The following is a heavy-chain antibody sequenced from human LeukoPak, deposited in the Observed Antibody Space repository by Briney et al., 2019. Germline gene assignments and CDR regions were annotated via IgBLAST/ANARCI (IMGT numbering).Heavy chain of an antibody. D-gene: IGHD3-22*01. Sequence: SETLSLTCTVSGASIRTFYWTWIRQPPGKGLEWIAYISYSGSTTYNPSLKSRVTISLDTSKNQFSLNLNSLTAADTAVYYCARGIGNSRGTRFDPWGQGTLVTVSS. CDR3: ARGIGNSRGTRFDP. J-gene: IGHJ5*02. CDR2: ISYSGST. V-gene: IGHV4-59*01. CDR1: GASIRTFY.